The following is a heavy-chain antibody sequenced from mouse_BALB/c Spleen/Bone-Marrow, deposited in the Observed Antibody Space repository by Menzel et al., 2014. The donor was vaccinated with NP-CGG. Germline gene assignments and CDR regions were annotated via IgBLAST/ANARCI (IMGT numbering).Heavy chain of an antibody. CDR2: IHPNYDST. CDR3: ARGEGYAMDY. Sequence: EVQLVESGAELVKPGASVKISCKASGYTFTDYNMDWVKQSHGKSLEWIGDIHPNYDSTSYNQKFKGKATLTVDKSSSTAYMELRSLTSEDTAVYYCARGEGYAMDYWGQGTSVTVSS. CDR1: GYTFTDYN. J-gene: IGHJ4*01. V-gene: IGHV1-18*01.